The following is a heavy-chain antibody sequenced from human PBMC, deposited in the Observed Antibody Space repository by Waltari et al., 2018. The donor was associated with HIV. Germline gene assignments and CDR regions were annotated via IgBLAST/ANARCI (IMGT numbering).Heavy chain of an antibody. J-gene: IGHJ4*02. CDR2: MNPNSGNT. Sequence: VQLVQSGAEVKKPGASVKGSCQSSVYPFTRYDIHWVRQVTGHGLEWMGWMNPNSGNTGYPQKFQGRVTMTRNTSISTAYMELSSLRSEDTAVYYCARGRVQVRGAMYYFDYWGQGTLVTVSS. CDR1: VYPFTRYD. CDR3: ARGRVQVRGAMYYFDY. V-gene: IGHV1-8*02. D-gene: IGHD3-10*01.